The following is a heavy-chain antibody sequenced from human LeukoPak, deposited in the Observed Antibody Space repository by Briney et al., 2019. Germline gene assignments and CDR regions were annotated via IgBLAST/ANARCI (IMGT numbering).Heavy chain of an antibody. CDR1: GDSISNWGYS. CDR3: ARILSSSWYWDY. Sequence: PSETLSLTCAVSGDSISNWGYSWSWIRQPPGKGLEWIGYIYHSGGTHYNLSLKSRATISVDTSKNQFSLKLSSVAAADTAVYYCARILSSSWYWDYWGQGTLVTVSS. V-gene: IGHV4-30-2*01. J-gene: IGHJ4*02. CDR2: IYHSGGT. D-gene: IGHD6-13*01.